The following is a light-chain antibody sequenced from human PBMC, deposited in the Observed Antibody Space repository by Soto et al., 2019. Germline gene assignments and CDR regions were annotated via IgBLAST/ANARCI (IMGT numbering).Light chain of an antibody. CDR3: QQRSGWPT. CDR2: DAS. V-gene: IGKV3-11*01. CDR1: QTVSTF. Sequence: EIVLTQSPDTLSLSPGERATLSCRASQTVSTFLAWYQQKPGQAPRLIVYDASKRAPGIPARFIGSGSGTDFTLTVSSLEPEDFALYYCQQRSGWPTFGQGTKVDSK. J-gene: IGKJ1*01.